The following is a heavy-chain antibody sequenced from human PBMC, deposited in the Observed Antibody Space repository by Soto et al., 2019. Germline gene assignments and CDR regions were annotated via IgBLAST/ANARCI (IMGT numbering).Heavy chain of an antibody. Sequence: ASVKVSCKASGYTFTSYGISCVRQAPGQGLEWMGWISAYNGNTNYAQKLQGRVTMTTDTSTSTAYMELRSLRFDDTAVYYCARWGRRSNRDASDIWGQGTMVTVSS. V-gene: IGHV1-18*01. CDR1: GYTFTSYG. D-gene: IGHD3-16*01. CDR3: ARWGRRSNRDASDI. J-gene: IGHJ3*02. CDR2: ISAYNGNT.